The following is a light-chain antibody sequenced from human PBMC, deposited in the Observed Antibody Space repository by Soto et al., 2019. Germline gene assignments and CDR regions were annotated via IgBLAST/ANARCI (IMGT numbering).Light chain of an antibody. V-gene: IGKV3-20*01. CDR3: QQYGPSPMYP. CDR1: QTVSSSY. Sequence: EIVLTQSPGTLSLSPGERATLSCRASQTVSSSYLAWYQQKPGQAPRLLIYGASTRATGIPGRFSGSASGTDFTLPISRLEPEDFAGYYCQQYGPSPMYPFGQGTNLEIK. CDR2: GAS. J-gene: IGKJ2*01.